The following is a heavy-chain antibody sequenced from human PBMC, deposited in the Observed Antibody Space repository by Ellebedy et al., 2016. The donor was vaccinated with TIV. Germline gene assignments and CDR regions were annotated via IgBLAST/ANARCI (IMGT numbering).Heavy chain of an antibody. Sequence: GESLKISCAASGFSVSSDYMTWVRQAPGKGLEWVSIIYTAGNTYYADSVKGRFTISRDNSNNTLYFQMNSLRVEDTAVYYCARLSRWSILSWGQGTLVTVSS. D-gene: IGHD4-23*01. V-gene: IGHV3-53*01. CDR3: ARLSRWSILS. CDR2: IYTAGNT. J-gene: IGHJ5*02. CDR1: GFSVSSDY.